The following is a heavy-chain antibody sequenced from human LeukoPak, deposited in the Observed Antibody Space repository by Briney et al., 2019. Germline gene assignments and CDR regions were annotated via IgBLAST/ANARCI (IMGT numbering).Heavy chain of an antibody. CDR3: ARGEWELNAFDI. Sequence: ASVKVSCKASGYTFTSYDINWVRQATGQGLEWMGWMNPNSGNTGYAQKFQGRVTIPRNTSISTAYMELSSLRSEDTAVYYCARGEWELNAFDIWGQGTMVTVSS. CDR1: GYTFTSYD. D-gene: IGHD1-26*01. CDR2: MNPNSGNT. J-gene: IGHJ3*02. V-gene: IGHV1-8*03.